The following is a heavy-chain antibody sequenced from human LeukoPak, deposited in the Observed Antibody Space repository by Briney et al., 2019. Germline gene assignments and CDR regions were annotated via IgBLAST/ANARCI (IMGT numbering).Heavy chain of an antibody. D-gene: IGHD1-26*01. CDR1: GFTFSDYY. CDR2: ISSSGDTI. Sequence: GGSLRLSCAASGFTFSDYYMSWIREAPGKGLEWISYISSSGDTIAYADSVKGRCTISRDNAKNSLYLQMNSLRAEDTAVYYCAREMMGVTFESWGQGTPVTVSS. J-gene: IGHJ4*02. V-gene: IGHV3-11*01. CDR3: AREMMGVTFES.